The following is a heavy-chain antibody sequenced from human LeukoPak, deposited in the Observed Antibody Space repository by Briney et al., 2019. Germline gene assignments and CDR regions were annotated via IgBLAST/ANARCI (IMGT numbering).Heavy chain of an antibody. V-gene: IGHV4-34*01. CDR1: GGSFSGYY. Sequence: SETLSLTCAVYGGSFSGYYWSWIRQPPGKGLEWIGEINHSGSTDYNPSLKSRVTISVDTSKNQFSLKLSSVTAADTAVYYCARGLRYCSSTSCSTTVTHFDYWGQGTLVTVSS. CDR3: ARGLRYCSSTSCSTTVTHFDY. CDR2: INHSGST. J-gene: IGHJ4*02. D-gene: IGHD2-2*01.